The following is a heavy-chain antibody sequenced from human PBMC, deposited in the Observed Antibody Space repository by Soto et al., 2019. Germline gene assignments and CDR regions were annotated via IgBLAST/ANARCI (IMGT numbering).Heavy chain of an antibody. V-gene: IGHV3-66*01. Sequence: EVQLVESGGGLVQPGGSLRLSCAASGFTVSSNYMSWVRQAPGKGLEWVSVIYSGGSTYYADSVKGRFTISTDNSKNTLYLQMNSLRAEDTAVYYCASPTADGAFDIWGQGTMVTVSS. J-gene: IGHJ3*02. CDR2: IYSGGST. CDR1: GFTVSSNY. CDR3: ASPTADGAFDI. D-gene: IGHD4-17*01.